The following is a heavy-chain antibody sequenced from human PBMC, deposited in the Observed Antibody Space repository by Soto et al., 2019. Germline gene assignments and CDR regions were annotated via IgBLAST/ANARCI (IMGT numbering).Heavy chain of an antibody. CDR2: IIPILGIA. Sequence: SVKVSCKASGGTFSSYTISWVRQAPGQGLEWMGRIIPILGIANYAQKFQGRVTITADKSTSTAYMELSSLRSEDTAVYYCARESRTNYEFWSGYYSWGPAWGQANLVTVS. D-gene: IGHD3-3*01. CDR1: GGTFSSYT. J-gene: IGHJ5*02. V-gene: IGHV1-69*04. CDR3: ARESRTNYEFWSGYYSWGPA.